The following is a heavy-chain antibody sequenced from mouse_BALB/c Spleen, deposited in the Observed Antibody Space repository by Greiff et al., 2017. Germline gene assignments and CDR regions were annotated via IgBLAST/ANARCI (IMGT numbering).Heavy chain of an antibody. CDR2: IDPFNGGT. CDR3: ARKGNYPSWFAY. CDR1: GYSFTSYY. Sequence: VHVKQSGPELMKPGASVKISCKASGYSFTSYYMHWVKQSHGKSLEWIGYIDPFNGGTSYNQKFKGKATLTVDKSSSTAYMHLSSLTSEDSAVYYCARKGNYPSWFAYWGQGTLVTVSA. V-gene: IGHV1S135*01. J-gene: IGHJ3*01. D-gene: IGHD2-1*01.